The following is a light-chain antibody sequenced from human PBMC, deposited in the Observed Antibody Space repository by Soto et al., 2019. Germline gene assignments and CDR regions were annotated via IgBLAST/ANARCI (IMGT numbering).Light chain of an antibody. J-gene: IGKJ3*01. CDR3: QQYYSTPHT. Sequence: DIVMAQSPDSLAVSLGERATINCKSSQSVLYSSNNKNYLAWYQQTPGQPPRLLISWASTRESGVPDRFSGSGSGTDFTLTISSLQAEDVAVYFCQQYYSTPHTFGPGTKVHIK. CDR2: WAS. V-gene: IGKV4-1*01. CDR1: QSVLYSSNNKNY.